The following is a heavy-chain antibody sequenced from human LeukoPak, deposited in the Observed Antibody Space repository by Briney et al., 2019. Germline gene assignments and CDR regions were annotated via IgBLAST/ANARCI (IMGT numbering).Heavy chain of an antibody. CDR1: GYSFTTYW. V-gene: IGHV5-10-1*01. CDR3: ARQTYSSTWFDY. Sequence: PGESLKISCKGSGYSFTTYWISWVRQMPGKGLEWMGMIDPSDSYTNYSPSSQGHVTISADKSISTAYLQWSSLQASDTAMYYCARQTYSSTWFDYWGQGTPVTVSS. CDR2: IDPSDSYT. D-gene: IGHD6-13*01. J-gene: IGHJ4*02.